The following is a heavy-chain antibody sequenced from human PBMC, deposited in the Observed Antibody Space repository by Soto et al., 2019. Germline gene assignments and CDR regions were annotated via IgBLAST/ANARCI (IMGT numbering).Heavy chain of an antibody. CDR3: TTGLTIFGVVIDP. J-gene: IGHJ5*02. Sequence: EVQLVESGGGLVKPGGSLRLSCAASGFTFSNALMSWVRQAPGKGLEWVGRIKSKTDGGTTDYAAPVKGRFTISRDDSKNTLYLQMNSLKTEDTAVYYCTTGLTIFGVVIDPWGQGTLVTVFS. V-gene: IGHV3-15*01. CDR1: GFTFSNAL. CDR2: IKSKTDGGTT. D-gene: IGHD3-3*01.